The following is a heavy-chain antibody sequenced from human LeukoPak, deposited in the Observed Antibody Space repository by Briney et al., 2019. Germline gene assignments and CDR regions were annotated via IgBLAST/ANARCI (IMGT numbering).Heavy chain of an antibody. V-gene: IGHV3-15*01. D-gene: IGHD3-10*01. CDR1: GFTFSNAW. CDR3: TTANVLLWFGESGPYYFDY. Sequence: GGSLRLSCAASGFTFSNAWMSWVRQAPGKGLEWVGRIKSKTDGGTTDYAAPVKGRFTISRDDSKNTLYLQMNSLKTEDTAVYYCTTANVLLWFGESGPYYFDYWGQGTLVTVSS. CDR2: IKSKTDGGTT. J-gene: IGHJ4*02.